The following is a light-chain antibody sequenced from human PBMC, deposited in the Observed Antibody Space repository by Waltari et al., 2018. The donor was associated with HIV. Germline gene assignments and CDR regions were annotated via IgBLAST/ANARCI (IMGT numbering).Light chain of an antibody. CDR1: SSIVGSNT. V-gene: IGLV1-44*01. J-gene: IGLJ1*01. CDR3: AAWDDSLNGPV. Sequence: QSVLTQPPSASGTPGQRVHVSCSGSSSIVGSNTVNWYQQLPGTAPKLLIYTNNQRPSGVPDRFSGFKSGTSASLAISGLQSEDEGDYYCAAWDDSLNGPVFGTGTKVTVL. CDR2: TNN.